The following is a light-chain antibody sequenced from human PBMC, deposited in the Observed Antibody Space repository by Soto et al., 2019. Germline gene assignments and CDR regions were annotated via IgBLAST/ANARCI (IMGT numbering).Light chain of an antibody. Sequence: EIVLTQSPGTLSLSPGDRATLSCRASQSVSSNLGWYQQKPGQAPRLLIYGTSTRITGIPARFSGSGSGTEFTLTISSLQSEDFAVYYCQQHNSWPWTFGQGTKVDIK. V-gene: IGKV3-15*01. J-gene: IGKJ1*01. CDR2: GTS. CDR3: QQHNSWPWT. CDR1: QSVSSN.